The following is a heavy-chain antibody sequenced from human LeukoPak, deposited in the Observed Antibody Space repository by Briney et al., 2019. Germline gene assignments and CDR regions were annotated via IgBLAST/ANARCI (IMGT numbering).Heavy chain of an antibody. V-gene: IGHV4-31*03. J-gene: IGHJ4*02. D-gene: IGHD6-13*01. Sequence: SETLSLTCTVSGGSINNGGYYWSWIRQHPGKGLEWIGYIYYSGSTYYNPSLKSRVTISVDTSKNQFSLKLSSVTAADTAVYYCARGQYSSTWYFDYWGQGTLVTVSS. CDR1: GGSINNGGYY. CDR3: ARGQYSSTWYFDY. CDR2: IYYSGST.